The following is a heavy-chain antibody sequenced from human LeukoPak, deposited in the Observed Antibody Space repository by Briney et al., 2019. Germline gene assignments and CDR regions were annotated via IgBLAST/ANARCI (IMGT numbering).Heavy chain of an antibody. V-gene: IGHV3-7*01. CDR1: GFSFSTYW. CDR2: IDQGGSVR. Sequence: PGGSLRLSCAASGFSFSTYWMSWVRQTPEKGLEFVANIDQGGSVRNYMDSLKGRCTISRDNANKSLYLEINSLRADDTAVYYCARDPESSSFDLWGRGALVTVSS. J-gene: IGHJ4*02. CDR3: ARDPESSSFDL. D-gene: IGHD6-13*01.